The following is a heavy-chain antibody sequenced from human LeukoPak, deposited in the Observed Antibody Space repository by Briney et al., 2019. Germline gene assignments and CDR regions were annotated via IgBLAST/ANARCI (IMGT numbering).Heavy chain of an antibody. Sequence: ASVKVSCKASGYTFTGYYMHWVRQAPGQGLEWMGWINPNSGGTNYAQKFQGRVTMTEDTSTDTAYMELSSLRSEDTAVYYCATDHITQLVLGGYGYWGQGTLVTDSS. V-gene: IGHV1-2*02. CDR3: ATDHITQLVLGGYGY. CDR1: GYTFTGYY. D-gene: IGHD6-13*01. CDR2: INPNSGGT. J-gene: IGHJ4*02.